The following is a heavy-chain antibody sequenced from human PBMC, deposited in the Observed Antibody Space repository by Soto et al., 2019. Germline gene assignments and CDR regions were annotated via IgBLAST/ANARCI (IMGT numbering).Heavy chain of an antibody. CDR2: IYYSGST. D-gene: IGHD3-16*02. Sequence: QVQLQESGPGLVKPSQTLSLDCTVSGGSISSGGYYWSGIRQHPGKGLAWIGYIYYSGSTSYNPSPSSGLTISIDTSKNQFSLKRSSVTAADTVGYYCARGVIHWGQGTLVTVSS. CDR3: ARGVIH. J-gene: IGHJ1*01. V-gene: IGHV4-31*03. CDR1: GGSISSGGYY.